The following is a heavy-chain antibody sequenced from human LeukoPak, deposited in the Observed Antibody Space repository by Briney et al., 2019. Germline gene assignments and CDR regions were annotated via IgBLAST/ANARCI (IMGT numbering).Heavy chain of an antibody. CDR2: IWYDGSSK. Sequence: GRSLRLSCAASGFTFSGYALHWARQAPGKGLEWVAVIWYDGSSKYYADSVKGRFTISSDSSKSTLFLQMDSLRVEDTAVYYCAKERSKYVWDFDCWGQGTLVTVSS. D-gene: IGHD3-16*01. V-gene: IGHV3-33*06. CDR1: GFTFSGYA. J-gene: IGHJ4*02. CDR3: AKERSKYVWDFDC.